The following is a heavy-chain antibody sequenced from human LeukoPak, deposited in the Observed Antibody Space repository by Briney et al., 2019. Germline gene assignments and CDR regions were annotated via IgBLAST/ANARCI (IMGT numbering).Heavy chain of an antibody. CDR1: GYTFTGYY. V-gene: IGHV1-2*02. CDR3: ARALYSSGWTRNWFDP. Sequence: GASVKVSCKASGYTFTGYYMHWVRQAPGQGLEWMGWINPNSGGTNYAQKFQGRVTMTRDTSISTAYMELSRLRSDDTAVYYCARALYSSGWTRNWFDPWGQGTLVTVSS. D-gene: IGHD6-19*01. J-gene: IGHJ5*02. CDR2: INPNSGGT.